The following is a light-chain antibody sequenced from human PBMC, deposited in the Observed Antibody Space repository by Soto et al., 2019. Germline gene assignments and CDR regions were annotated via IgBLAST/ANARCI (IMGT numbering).Light chain of an antibody. CDR2: SAS. CDR1: QSVSSSY. Sequence: EIVLTQSPCTLSLSAGERATLSCRASQSVSSSYLAWYQQKPGQAPRLLIYSASSRATGIPDRFSGSGSGTDFSLTISRLEPEDFAAYYCQTYGRSRWTFGQGTKVDIK. J-gene: IGKJ1*01. CDR3: QTYGRSRWT. V-gene: IGKV3-20*01.